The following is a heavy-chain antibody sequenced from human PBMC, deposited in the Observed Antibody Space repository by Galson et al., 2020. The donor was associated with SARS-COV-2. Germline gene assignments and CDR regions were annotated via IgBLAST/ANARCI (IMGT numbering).Heavy chain of an antibody. V-gene: IGHV3-30*18. J-gene: IGHJ3*02. Sequence: GESLKISCAASGFTFSSYGMHWVRQAPGKGLEWVAVISYDGSNKYYADSVKGRFTISRDNSKNTLYLQMNSLRAEDTAVYYCAKVLWNYYEFDAFDIWGQGTMVTVSS. CDR3: AKVLWNYYEFDAFDI. CDR1: GFTFSSYG. CDR2: ISYDGSNK. D-gene: IGHD3-22*01.